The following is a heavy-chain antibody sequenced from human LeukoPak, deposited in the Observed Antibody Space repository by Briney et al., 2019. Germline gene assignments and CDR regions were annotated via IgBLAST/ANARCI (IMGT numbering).Heavy chain of an antibody. CDR3: VRDTSTVDY. V-gene: IGHV3-7*04. J-gene: IGHJ4*02. D-gene: IGHD2-2*01. Sequence: GGSLRLSCAASGFSFSSNWMIWVGQAPGKGLEWVANIKQDGSEEYYVDSVKGRFTISRDNAKNSLYLQMNSLRAEDTAVYYCVRDTSTVDYWGQGTLVIVSS. CDR2: IKQDGSEE. CDR1: GFSFSSNW.